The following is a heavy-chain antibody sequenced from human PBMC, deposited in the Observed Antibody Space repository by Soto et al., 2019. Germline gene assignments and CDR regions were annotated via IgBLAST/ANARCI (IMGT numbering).Heavy chain of an antibody. CDR3: ARGDGSWAFVDY. CDR1: GGSMSSGGYY. CDR2: ISYSGSA. V-gene: IGHV4-31*03. Sequence: QVQLQESGPGLVKPSQTLPLTCTVSGGSMSSGGYYWSWIRQHPGGGLEWIGYISYSGSAYYSPSLKSRLSMSVDTSKNQFSLKLSSVTAADTAVYYCARGDGSWAFVDYWGQGTLVAVSS. J-gene: IGHJ4*02. D-gene: IGHD6-13*01.